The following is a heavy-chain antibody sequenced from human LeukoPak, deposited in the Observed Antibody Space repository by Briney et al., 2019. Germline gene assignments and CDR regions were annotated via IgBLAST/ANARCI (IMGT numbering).Heavy chain of an antibody. V-gene: IGHV3-23*01. CDR2: ISGSGGST. D-gene: IGHD6-13*01. Sequence: PGGSLRLSCAASGFTFSSYAMSWVRQAPGKGLEWVSAISGSGGSTYYADSVKGRFTISRDNSKNTLYLQMNSLRAEDMAVYYCARDGGYSSSWPVRYWGQGTLVTVSS. CDR1: GFTFSSYA. J-gene: IGHJ4*02. CDR3: ARDGGYSSSWPVRY.